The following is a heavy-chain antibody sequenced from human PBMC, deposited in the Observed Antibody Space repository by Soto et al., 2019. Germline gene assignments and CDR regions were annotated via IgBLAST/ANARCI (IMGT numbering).Heavy chain of an antibody. V-gene: IGHV3-74*01. J-gene: IGHJ6*02. CDR1: GFTFSSYW. CDR3: AREYCSSTSCYLYYYYGMDV. D-gene: IGHD2-2*01. CDR2: INSDGSST. Sequence: GGPMRLSCAASGFTFSSYWMRWVRQAPGKGLVWVSRINSDGSSTSYADSVKGRFTIPRDNAKNTLYLQMNSLRAEDTAVYYCAREYCSSTSCYLYYYYGMDVWGQGTTVTVSS.